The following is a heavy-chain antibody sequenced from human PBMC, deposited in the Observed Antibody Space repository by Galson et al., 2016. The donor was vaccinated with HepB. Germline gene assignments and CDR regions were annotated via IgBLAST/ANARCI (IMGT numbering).Heavy chain of an antibody. Sequence: QSGAEVKKPGESLKISCKASGYSFTTFWIGWVRQMPGKGLAWMGIIYPGDSDTRYSPSFQGQVTMSADKAISTSYLQWISLKASDRAIYFCARRRRFGGSYAMDVWGQGTTVTVSS. J-gene: IGHJ6*02. D-gene: IGHD1-26*01. CDR2: IYPGDSDT. CDR3: ARRRRFGGSYAMDV. CDR1: GYSFTTFW. V-gene: IGHV5-51*01.